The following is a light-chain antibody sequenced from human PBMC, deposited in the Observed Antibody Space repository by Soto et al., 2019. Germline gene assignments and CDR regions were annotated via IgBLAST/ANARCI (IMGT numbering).Light chain of an antibody. CDR3: QQYGTSPST. Sequence: EIVLTQSPGTLSLSPGERATLSCRASQSVSSSYLAWYQQNPRQTAMLLIYGASSRATGITATFSGSGSVTDFPLTISSLESEDFAVYYCQQYGTSPSTFGQGTKVEIK. V-gene: IGKV3-20*01. CDR2: GAS. J-gene: IGKJ1*01. CDR1: QSVSSSY.